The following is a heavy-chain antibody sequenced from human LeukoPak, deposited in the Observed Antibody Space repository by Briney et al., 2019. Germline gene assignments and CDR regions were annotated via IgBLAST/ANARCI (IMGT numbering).Heavy chain of an antibody. CDR3: ARDHQSDYYDSSGYYGGDAFDI. CDR2: VSAYNGNT. D-gene: IGHD3-22*01. J-gene: IGHJ3*02. Sequence: ASVKVSCKASGYTFTSYGISWVRQAPGQGLEWMGWVSAYNGNTNYAQKLQGRVTMTTDTSTSTAYMELRSLRSDDTAVYYCARDHQSDYYDSSGYYGGDAFDIWGQGTMVTVSS. V-gene: IGHV1-18*01. CDR1: GYTFTSYG.